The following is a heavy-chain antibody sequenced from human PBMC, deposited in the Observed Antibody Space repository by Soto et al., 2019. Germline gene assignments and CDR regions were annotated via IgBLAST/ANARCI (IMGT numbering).Heavy chain of an antibody. CDR3: ARDQTVAGPSTFDF. CDR2: VTSDGSKT. CDR1: GFTLNSYW. Sequence: GGSLRLSCAASGFTLNSYWVHWVRQVPGKGLVWVSRVTSDGSKTIYADSVKGRFTISRDTARNILYLEMNSLRAEDTAVYYCARDQTVAGPSTFDFWGQGTLVTVSS. D-gene: IGHD6-19*01. V-gene: IGHV3-74*01. J-gene: IGHJ4*02.